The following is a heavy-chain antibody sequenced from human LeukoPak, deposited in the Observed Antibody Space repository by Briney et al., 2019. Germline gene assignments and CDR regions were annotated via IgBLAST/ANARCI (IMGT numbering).Heavy chain of an antibody. V-gene: IGHV4-39*07. CDR3: ARDFHGSSSPRKPSWFDP. CDR2: IYYSGST. J-gene: IGHJ5*02. D-gene: IGHD6-6*01. CDR1: GGSISSSSYY. Sequence: PSETLSLTCTVSGGSISSSSYYWGWIRQPPGKGLEWIGSIYYSGSTYYNPSLKSRVTISVDTSKNQFSLKLGSVTAADTAVYYCARDFHGSSSPRKPSWFDPWGQGTLVTVSS.